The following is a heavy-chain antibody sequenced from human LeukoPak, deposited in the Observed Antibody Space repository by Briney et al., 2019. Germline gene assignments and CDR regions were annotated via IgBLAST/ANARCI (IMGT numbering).Heavy chain of an antibody. V-gene: IGHV3-53*01. CDR2: IYSGGST. CDR3: ARKDWNDVRAFDI. D-gene: IGHD1-1*01. Sequence: GGSLRLSCAASGFTVSSNYMSWVRPAPGEGLEWVSVIYSGGSTYYADSVKGRFTISRDNSKNTLYLQMNSLRAEDTAVYYCARKDWNDVRAFDIWGQGTMVTVSS. CDR1: GFTVSSNY. J-gene: IGHJ3*02.